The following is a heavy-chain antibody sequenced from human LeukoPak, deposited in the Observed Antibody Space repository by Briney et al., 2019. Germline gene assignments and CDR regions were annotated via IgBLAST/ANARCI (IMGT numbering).Heavy chain of an antibody. CDR2: TDAGGSST. CDR3: ARGPPTGGGAYVGDY. V-gene: IGHV3-74*01. Sequence: GGSLRLSCAASGFTVSSNYMSWVRQAPGKGLEWVSRTDAGGSSTSYADSVRGRFSISRDNGKSTLYLQMNSLRVEDTAVYYCARGPPTGGGAYVGDYWGHGTLVTVSS. J-gene: IGHJ4*01. CDR1: GFTVSSNY. D-gene: IGHD2-8*02.